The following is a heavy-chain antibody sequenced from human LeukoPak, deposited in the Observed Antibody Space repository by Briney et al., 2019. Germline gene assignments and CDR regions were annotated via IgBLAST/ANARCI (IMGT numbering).Heavy chain of an antibody. CDR2: IYYSGST. Sequence: SETLSLTCTVSGGSISSYYWSWIRQPPGKGLEWIGYIYYSGSTNYNPSLKSRVTISVDTSRNQFSLKLSSVTAADTAVYYCARQVVVVAPAWFDPWGQGTLVTVSS. V-gene: IGHV4-59*08. D-gene: IGHD2-15*01. J-gene: IGHJ5*02. CDR1: GGSISSYY. CDR3: ARQVVVVAPAWFDP.